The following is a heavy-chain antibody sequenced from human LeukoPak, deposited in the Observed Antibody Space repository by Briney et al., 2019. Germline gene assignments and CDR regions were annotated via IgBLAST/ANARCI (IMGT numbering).Heavy chain of an antibody. D-gene: IGHD4-17*01. J-gene: IGHJ4*02. CDR1: GFTFSSYA. CDR3: AKEDTVLPDY. Sequence: GGSLRLSCAASGFTFSSYAMIWVRQAPGKGLEWVSGISASGGTTYYADSVKGRFTISRDNPKNTLYLQMNSLRAEDTAVYYCAKEDTVLPDYWGQGTLVTVSS. CDR2: ISASGGTT. V-gene: IGHV3-23*01.